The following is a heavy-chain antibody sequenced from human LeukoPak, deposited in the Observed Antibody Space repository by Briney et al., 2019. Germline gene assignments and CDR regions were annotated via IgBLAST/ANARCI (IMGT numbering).Heavy chain of an antibody. D-gene: IGHD5-18*01. CDR2: INPKSGGT. CDR3: ARGGWTGYNYGSLPEYYFDY. Sequence: ASVKVSCKASGYTFTGYYIHWARQAPGQGREWMGWINPKSGGTNDAQKFQGRVTMTRDTSISTAYMELSRLRSDDTAVYYCARGGWTGYNYGSLPEYYFDYWGQGTLVTVSS. V-gene: IGHV1-2*02. J-gene: IGHJ4*02. CDR1: GYTFTGYY.